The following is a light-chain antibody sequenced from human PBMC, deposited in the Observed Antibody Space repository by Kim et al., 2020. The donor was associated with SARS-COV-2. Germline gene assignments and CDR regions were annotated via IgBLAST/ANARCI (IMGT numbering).Light chain of an antibody. CDR2: GAS. CDR1: QTINNY. V-gene: IGKV1-16*02. Sequence: SASVGDRVTITCRASQTINNYLARFQQKPGKAPKSLIYGASVLHSGVPPNFSASGSGTDFTLTVISLQPEDIATYYCQQYHSYPYTFGQGTKLEI. CDR3: QQYHSYPYT. J-gene: IGKJ2*01.